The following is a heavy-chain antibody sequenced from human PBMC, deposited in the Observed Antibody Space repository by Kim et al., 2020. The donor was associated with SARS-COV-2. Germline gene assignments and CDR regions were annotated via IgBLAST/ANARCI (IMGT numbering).Heavy chain of an antibody. CDR2: INPNSGGT. Sequence: ASVKVSCKASGYTFTGYYMHWVRQAPGQGLEWMGWINPNSGGTNYAQKFQGWVTMTRDTSISTAYMELSRLRSDDTAVYYCARGIALGAYYYGMDVWGQGTTVTVSS. CDR3: ARGIALGAYYYGMDV. CDR1: GYTFTGYY. V-gene: IGHV1-2*04. J-gene: IGHJ6*02. D-gene: IGHD3-16*01.